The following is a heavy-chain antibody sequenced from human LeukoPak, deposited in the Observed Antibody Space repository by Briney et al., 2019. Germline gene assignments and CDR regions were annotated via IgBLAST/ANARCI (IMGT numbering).Heavy chain of an antibody. V-gene: IGHV3-23*01. CDR2: ISGGGGST. CDR3: APAPAAIRPSNWFDP. J-gene: IGHJ5*02. CDR1: GFTFSSYA. Sequence: GGSLRLSCAASGFTFSSYAMSWVRQAPGKGLEWVSAISGGGGSTYYADSVKGRFTISRDNSKNTLYLQMNSLRAEDTAVYYCAPAPAAIRPSNWFDPWGQGTLVTVSS. D-gene: IGHD2-2*01.